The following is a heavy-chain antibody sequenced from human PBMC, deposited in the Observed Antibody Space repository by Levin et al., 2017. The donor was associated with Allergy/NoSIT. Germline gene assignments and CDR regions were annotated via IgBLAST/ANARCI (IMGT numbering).Heavy chain of an antibody. Sequence: GESLKISCKASGYTFINYDINWVRKATGQGLEWMGWLNPNSGNTGYAQKFQGRVTMTRDTSTSTVYMELSSLRSEDTAVYYCARGHGSSIWVFDLWGRGTLITVSS. CDR1: GYTFINYD. CDR3: ARGHGSSIWVFDL. D-gene: IGHD6-13*01. CDR2: LNPNSGNT. J-gene: IGHJ2*01. V-gene: IGHV1-8*01.